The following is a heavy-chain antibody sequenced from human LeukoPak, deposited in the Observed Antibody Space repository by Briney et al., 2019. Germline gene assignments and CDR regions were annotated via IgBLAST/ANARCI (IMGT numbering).Heavy chain of an antibody. V-gene: IGHV3-30*18. J-gene: IGHJ4*02. Sequence: GGSLRLSCAASGFTFSSYGMHWVRQAPGKGLEWVAVISYDGSNKYYADSVKGRFTISRDNSKNTLFLQMNSLRAEDTAVYYCAKEVRPYSSSLPGDYWGQGTLVTVSS. CDR2: ISYDGSNK. CDR1: GFTFSSYG. CDR3: AKEVRPYSSSLPGDY. D-gene: IGHD6-6*01.